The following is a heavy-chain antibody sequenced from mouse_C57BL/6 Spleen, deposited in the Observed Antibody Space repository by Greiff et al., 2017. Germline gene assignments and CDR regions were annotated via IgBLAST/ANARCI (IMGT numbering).Heavy chain of an antibody. V-gene: IGHV2-2*01. CDR1: GFSLTSYG. Sequence: QVQLKESGPGLVQPSQSLSITCTVSGFSLTSYGVHWVRQSPGKGLEWLGVIWSGGSTDYNAAFISRLSISKDNSKSQVFFKMNSLQADDTAIYYCARKQDYYGSSYPDYWGQGTTLTVSS. CDR2: IWSGGST. J-gene: IGHJ2*01. D-gene: IGHD1-1*01. CDR3: ARKQDYYGSSYPDY.